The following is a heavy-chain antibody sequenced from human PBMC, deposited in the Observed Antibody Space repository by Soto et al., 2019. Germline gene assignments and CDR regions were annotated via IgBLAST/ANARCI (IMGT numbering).Heavy chain of an antibody. Sequence: QVHLVQSGAEVRKPGASVKVSCKGSGYTFTSYGIAWVRQAPGQGLEWMGGISAHNDNTNYAQKVQGRVTLTRDTSTSTAYMELRNLRSDYTAVYYCARGRYGDYWGQGALVTVSS. CDR3: ARGRYGDY. D-gene: IGHD1-1*01. CDR2: ISAHNDNT. J-gene: IGHJ4*02. V-gene: IGHV1-18*01. CDR1: GYTFTSYG.